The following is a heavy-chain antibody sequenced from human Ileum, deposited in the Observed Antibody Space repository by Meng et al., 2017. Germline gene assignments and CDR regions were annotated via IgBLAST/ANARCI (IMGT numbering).Heavy chain of an antibody. CDR1: GYTFTTFG. Sequence: QVQRWQSVSEGKKPVASVKVSCKPSGYTFTTFGISWVRQAPGQGLEWMRWIDPGNGNRNIAQKFHNRITLTTDTTTTTAYMELRSLRSDDTAIVYCARDRQWVFDYWGQGTLVTVSS. D-gene: IGHD6-19*01. CDR2: IDPGNGNR. CDR3: ARDRQWVFDY. V-gene: IGHV1-18*01. J-gene: IGHJ4*02.